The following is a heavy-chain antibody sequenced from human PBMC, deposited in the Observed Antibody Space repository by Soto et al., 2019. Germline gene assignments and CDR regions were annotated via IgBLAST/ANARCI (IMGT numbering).Heavy chain of an antibody. CDR3: ARDLYITMGRGVINYHYYGMDV. CDR1: GYTVTSYG. CDR2: ISAYNGDT. D-gene: IGHD3-10*01. J-gene: IGHJ6*02. V-gene: IGHV1-18*01. Sequence: QVQLVQSGAEVKKPGASVKVSCKASGYTVTSYGISWVRQAPGQGLEWMGWISAYNGDTNYAQNLQGRVTMTTDTSTRTAYMELRSLRSDDTAVYYCARDLYITMGRGVINYHYYGMDVWGQGTTVTVSS.